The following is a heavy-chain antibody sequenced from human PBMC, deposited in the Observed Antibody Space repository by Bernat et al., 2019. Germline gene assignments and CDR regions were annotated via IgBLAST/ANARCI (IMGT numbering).Heavy chain of an antibody. CDR3: ARGIAVDSIDY. CDR1: GGSISSSSYY. D-gene: IGHD6-19*01. V-gene: IGHV4-39*01. Sequence: QLQLQESGPGLVKPSETLSLTCTVSGGSISSSSYYWGWIRQPPGKGLEWIGSIYYSGSTYYNPSLKSRVTISVDTSKNQFSLKLSSVTAADTAVYYCARGIAVDSIDYWGQGTLVTVSS. J-gene: IGHJ4*02. CDR2: IYYSGST.